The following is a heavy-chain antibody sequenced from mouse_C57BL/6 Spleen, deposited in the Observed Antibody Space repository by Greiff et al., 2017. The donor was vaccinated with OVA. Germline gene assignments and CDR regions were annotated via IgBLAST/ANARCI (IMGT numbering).Heavy chain of an antibody. J-gene: IGHJ4*01. CDR3: TSFYDGYYYAMDY. V-gene: IGHV14-4*01. CDR1: GFNIKDDY. D-gene: IGHD2-3*01. Sequence: EVKLQESGAELVRPGASVKLSCTASGFNIKDDYMHWVKQRPEQGLEWIGWIDPENGDTEYASKFQGKATITADTSSNTAYLQLSSLTSEDTAVYYCTSFYDGYYYAMDYWGQGTSVTVSS. CDR2: IDPENGDT.